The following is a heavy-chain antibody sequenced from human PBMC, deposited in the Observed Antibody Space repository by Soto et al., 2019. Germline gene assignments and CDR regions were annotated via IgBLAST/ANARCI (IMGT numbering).Heavy chain of an antibody. CDR1: GYSFTTYW. Sequence: GESLKISCKSHGYSFTTYWIAWVRQMPGKGLEWMGSIHPGESDTRYSPSFQGQVTISADRSITTADLQWSSLKASDTAMYYCARHEATYYNFYGMDVWGQGTTVTVSS. V-gene: IGHV5-51*01. CDR3: ARHEATYYNFYGMDV. J-gene: IGHJ6*02. CDR2: IHPGESDT.